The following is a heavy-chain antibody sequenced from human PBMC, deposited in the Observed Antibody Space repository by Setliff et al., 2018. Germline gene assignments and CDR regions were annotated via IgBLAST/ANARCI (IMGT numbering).Heavy chain of an antibody. D-gene: IGHD2-21*01. CDR1: GGSISPYF. CDR2: TYYNGTA. CDR3: ASQRLARYFDN. Sequence: SETLSLTCTVSGGSISPYFWSWIRQPPGKGLEWIGSTYYNGTAYYNPSLKSRVTMSVDTSKGELSLKLTFVTAADTAVYYCASQRLARYFDNWGQGTLVTVS. J-gene: IGHJ4*02. V-gene: IGHV4-59*04.